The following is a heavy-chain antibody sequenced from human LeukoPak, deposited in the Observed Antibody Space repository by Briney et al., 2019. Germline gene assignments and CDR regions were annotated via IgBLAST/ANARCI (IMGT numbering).Heavy chain of an antibody. CDR1: GFPVSTFD. Sequence: PGGSLRLSCVASGFPVSTFDMYWVRQAAGGGLEWVAAVGTNHDTLYLGSVKGRFTISRENAKNSLSLEMSYLTVEDTAVYYCTREWRGIASHYSGMDVWGQGTAVIVSS. J-gene: IGHJ6*02. D-gene: IGHD3-16*02. V-gene: IGHV3-13*01. CDR3: TREWRGIASHYSGMDV. CDR2: VGTNHDT.